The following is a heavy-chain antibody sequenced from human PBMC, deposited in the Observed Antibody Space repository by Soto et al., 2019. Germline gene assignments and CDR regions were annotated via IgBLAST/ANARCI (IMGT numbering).Heavy chain of an antibody. CDR3: ARTRRVGATNYYYYYYGMDV. D-gene: IGHD1-26*01. CDR1: GGSFSGYY. V-gene: IGHV4-34*01. CDR2: INHSGST. Sequence: PSETLSLTCAVYGGSFSGYYWSWIRQPPGKGLEWIGEINHSGSTNYSPSLKSRVTISVDTSKNQFSLKLSSVTAADTAVYYCARTRRVGATNYYYYYYGMDVWGQGTTVPSP. J-gene: IGHJ6*02.